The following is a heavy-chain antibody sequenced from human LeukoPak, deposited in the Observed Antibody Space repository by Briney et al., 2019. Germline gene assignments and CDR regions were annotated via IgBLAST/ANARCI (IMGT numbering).Heavy chain of an antibody. Sequence: SETLSLTCTVSGGSISSYYWSWIRQPPGKGLEWIGHIYYSESTNYNPSLKSRVTISVDTSKNQFSLKLSSVTAADTAVYYCARGPSTFYYYDSSGDAFDIWGQGTMVTVSS. CDR3: ARGPSTFYYYDSSGDAFDI. D-gene: IGHD3-22*01. V-gene: IGHV4-59*01. J-gene: IGHJ3*02. CDR2: IYYSEST. CDR1: GGSISSYY.